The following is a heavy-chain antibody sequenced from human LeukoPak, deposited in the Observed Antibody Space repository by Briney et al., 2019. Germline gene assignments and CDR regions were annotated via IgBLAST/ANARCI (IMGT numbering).Heavy chain of an antibody. CDR1: GFTFSSYG. CDR3: APSYTYYYGSGSYPIDY. CDR2: IRYDGSNK. Sequence: PGGSLRLSCAASGFTFSSYGMHWVRQAPGKGLEWVAFIRYDGSNKYYADSVKGRFTISRDNSKNTLYLQMNRLRAEDTAVYYCAPSYTYYYGSGSYPIDYWGQGTLVTVSS. V-gene: IGHV3-30*02. D-gene: IGHD3-10*01. J-gene: IGHJ4*02.